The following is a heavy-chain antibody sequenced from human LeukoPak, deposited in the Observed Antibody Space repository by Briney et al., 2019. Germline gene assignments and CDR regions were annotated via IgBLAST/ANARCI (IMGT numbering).Heavy chain of an antibody. CDR2: INPSGGST. V-gene: IGHV1-46*01. J-gene: IGHJ5*02. CDR1: GYTFTSYY. D-gene: IGHD3/OR15-3a*01. Sequence: ASVKVSCKASGYTFTSYYMHWVRQAPGQGLEWMGIINPSGGSTSYAQKFQGRVTMTRDTSTSTVYMELSSLRSEDTAVYYCARSPVAPLPTVGLAPPFDPWGQGTLVTVSS. CDR3: ARSPVAPLPTVGLAPPFDP.